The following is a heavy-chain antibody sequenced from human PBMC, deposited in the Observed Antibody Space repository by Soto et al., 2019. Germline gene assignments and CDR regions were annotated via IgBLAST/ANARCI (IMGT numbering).Heavy chain of an antibody. Sequence: GGSLRLSCAASGFTFSSYGMHWVRQAPGKGLEWVAVIWYDGSNKYYADSVKGRFTISRDNSKNTLYLQMNSLRAEDTAVYYCARDWRANISPVFLFDYWGQGTVVTVSS. CDR2: IWYDGSNK. J-gene: IGHJ4*02. CDR1: GFTFSSYG. V-gene: IGHV3-33*01. D-gene: IGHD5-12*01. CDR3: ARDWRANISPVFLFDY.